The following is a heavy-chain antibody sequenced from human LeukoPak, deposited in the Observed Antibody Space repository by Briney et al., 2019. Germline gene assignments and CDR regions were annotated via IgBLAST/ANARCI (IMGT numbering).Heavy chain of an antibody. CDR3: ARGPSYMVRGKYFDY. J-gene: IGHJ4*02. Sequence: PGGSLRLSCAASGLTFSDYYMSWIRQAPGKGLEWVSYISSSGSTIYYADSVKGRFTISRDNAKNSLYLQMDSLRAEDTAVYYCARGPSYMVRGKYFDYWGQGTLVTVSS. D-gene: IGHD3-10*01. V-gene: IGHV3-11*01. CDR2: ISSSGSTI. CDR1: GLTFSDYY.